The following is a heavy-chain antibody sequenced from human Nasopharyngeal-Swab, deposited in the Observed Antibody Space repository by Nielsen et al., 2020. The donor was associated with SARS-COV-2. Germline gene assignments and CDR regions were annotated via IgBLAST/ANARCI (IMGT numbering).Heavy chain of an antibody. CDR1: GGTFSSYA. Sequence: SVKVSCKASGGTFSSYAISWVRQAPGQGLEWMGGIIPIFGTANYAQKFQGRVTITADESTSTAYMELGSLRSEDTAVYYCARFGALRGSGSYYYWGQGTLVTVSS. V-gene: IGHV1-69*13. CDR2: IIPIFGTA. CDR3: ARFGALRGSGSYYY. J-gene: IGHJ4*02. D-gene: IGHD3-10*01.